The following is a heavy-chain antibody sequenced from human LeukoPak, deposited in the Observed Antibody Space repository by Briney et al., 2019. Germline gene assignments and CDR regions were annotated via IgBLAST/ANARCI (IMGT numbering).Heavy chain of an antibody. D-gene: IGHD5-24*01. CDR3: AGARMATINY. V-gene: IGHV4-38-2*02. CDR1: GYSISSGYY. J-gene: IGHJ4*02. Sequence: ASETLSLTCSFSGYSISSGYYWGWIRQPPGQGLEWIGNIYHSGSTYYNPSLKSRVTISVDTSKNQFSLKLSSVTAADTAVYYCAGARMATINYWGQGTLVTVSS. CDR2: IYHSGST.